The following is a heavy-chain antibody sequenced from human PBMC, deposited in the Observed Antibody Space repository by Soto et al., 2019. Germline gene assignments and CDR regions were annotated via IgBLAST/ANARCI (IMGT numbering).Heavy chain of an antibody. CDR3: AREMTIFGVAPGGGVDV. CDR1: GGSISTSDYS. CDR2: IYQTGRT. J-gene: IGHJ6*02. V-gene: IGHV4-30-2*01. Sequence: QLQLQESGSGLVQPSQTLSLTCTASGGSISTSDYSWTWIRQPPGGGLEWIGSIYQTGRTYVIPSLKSRVTMSLDKSKNQFSLNLTSLTDADTALYYWAREMTIFGVAPGGGVDVWGQGTTVTVSS. D-gene: IGHD3-3*01.